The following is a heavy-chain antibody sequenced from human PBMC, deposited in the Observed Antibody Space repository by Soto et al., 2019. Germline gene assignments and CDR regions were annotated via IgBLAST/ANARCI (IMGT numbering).Heavy chain of an antibody. J-gene: IGHJ3*01. CDR3: AHRLERGYCTGATCRAAYDV. CDR2: IYWDDDK. Sequence: KESGPTLVKPTQTLMLTCTFSGFSLSTSGVAVGWIRQTPGKALEWLALIYWDDDKRYSPSLKSRLTITKDTSKNQVVLTMTNMDPVDTATYLCAHRLERGYCTGATCRAAYDVWGQGRTVTVSS. CDR1: GFSLSTSGVA. V-gene: IGHV2-5*02. D-gene: IGHD2-8*02.